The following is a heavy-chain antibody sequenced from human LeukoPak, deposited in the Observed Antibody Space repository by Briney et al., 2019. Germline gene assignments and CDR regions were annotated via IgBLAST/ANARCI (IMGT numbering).Heavy chain of an antibody. CDR3: ARENTYYYDSSIPRRPQDWFDP. CDR1: GYTFTSYA. CDR2: IIPIFGTA. Sequence: SVKVSCKASGYTFTSYAMHWVRQAPGQRLEWMGGIIPIFGTANYAQKFQGRVTITADESTSTAYMELSSLRSEDTAVYYCARENTYYYDSSIPRRPQDWFDPWGQGTLVTVSS. V-gene: IGHV1-69*13. D-gene: IGHD3-22*01. J-gene: IGHJ5*02.